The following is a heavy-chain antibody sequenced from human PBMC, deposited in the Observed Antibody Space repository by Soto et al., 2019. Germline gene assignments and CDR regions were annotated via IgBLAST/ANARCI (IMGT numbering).Heavy chain of an antibody. CDR1: GYTFTGHY. CDR2: INPNSGDT. V-gene: IGHV1-2*02. J-gene: IGHJ6*02. CDR3: AREAENYYFYGLDV. Sequence: VASVKVSCKAAGYTFTGHYIHWVRQAPGQGLEWMGRINPNSGDTNYAQKFQGRATMTRDTSTSTASMEVSSLRSDDTAVYYCAREAENYYFYGLDVWGQGTTVTVSS.